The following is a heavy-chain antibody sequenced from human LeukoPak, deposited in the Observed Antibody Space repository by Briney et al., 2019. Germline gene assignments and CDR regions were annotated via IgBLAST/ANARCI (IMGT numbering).Heavy chain of an antibody. J-gene: IGHJ4*02. CDR2: ISSSGSTI. Sequence: GGSLRLSCAASGFTFSDYYMSWIRQAPGKGLEWVSYISSSGSTIYYVDSVKGRFTISRDNAKNSLYLQMNSLRAEDTAVYYCARVEEDTAMVNPNLDNYWGQGTLVTVSS. V-gene: IGHV3-11*01. CDR1: GFTFSDYY. CDR3: ARVEEDTAMVNPNLDNY. D-gene: IGHD5-18*01.